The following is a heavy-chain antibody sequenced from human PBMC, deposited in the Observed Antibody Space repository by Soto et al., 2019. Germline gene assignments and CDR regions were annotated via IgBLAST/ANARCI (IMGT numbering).Heavy chain of an antibody. Sequence: GGSLRLSCAASGFTFSIYAMSLVRQSPGKGLEWVSSISVSGGSTYYADSVKGRFTISRDNSKNTLYLQMNSLRAEDTAVYYCAKSDTLRPIAGAAPFDYWGQGTLVTVSS. V-gene: IGHV3-23*01. CDR1: GFTFSIYA. CDR3: AKSDTLRPIAGAAPFDY. D-gene: IGHD6-19*01. CDR2: ISVSGGST. J-gene: IGHJ4*02.